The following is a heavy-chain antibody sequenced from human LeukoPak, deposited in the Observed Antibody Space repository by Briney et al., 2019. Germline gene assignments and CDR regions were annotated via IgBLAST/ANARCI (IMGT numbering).Heavy chain of an antibody. CDR1: GGPISSYY. CDR2: IYYSGST. V-gene: IGHV4-59*08. CDR3: ARHEGYDFLTGYSYYFDY. D-gene: IGHD3-9*01. J-gene: IGHJ4*02. Sequence: SETLSLPCTVSGGPISSYYWSWIRQPPGKGLEWIGYIYYSGSTNYNPSLKSRVTISVDTSKNQFSLKLSSVTAADTAVYYCARHEGYDFLTGYSYYFDYWGQGTLVIVSS.